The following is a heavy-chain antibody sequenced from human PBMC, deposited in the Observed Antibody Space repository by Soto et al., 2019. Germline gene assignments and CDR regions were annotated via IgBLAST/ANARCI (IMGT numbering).Heavy chain of an antibody. Sequence: SETLSLTCTVSAGSISSSSYYWGWIRQPPGKGLEWIGSIYYSGSTYYNPSLKSRVTISVDTSKNQFSLKLSSVTAADTAVYYCARRIAARPGQRDYYYGMDVWGQGTTVTVS. J-gene: IGHJ6*02. CDR3: ARRIAARPGQRDYYYGMDV. D-gene: IGHD6-6*01. CDR1: AGSISSSSYY. V-gene: IGHV4-39*01. CDR2: IYYSGST.